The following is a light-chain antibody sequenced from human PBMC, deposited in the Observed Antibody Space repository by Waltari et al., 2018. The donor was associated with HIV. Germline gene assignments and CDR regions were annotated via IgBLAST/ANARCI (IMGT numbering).Light chain of an antibody. CDR2: QDS. V-gene: IGLV3-1*01. CDR3: QAWDSYTLVV. J-gene: IGLJ2*01. CDR1: KLGHKY. Sequence: SYELTQPPSVSVSPGQTASITCSGDKLGHKYACWYQQKPGQSPMLVIYQDSKRPSGIPERLSGSNSGNTATLTIRGTQAMDEADYYCQAWDSYTLVVFGGGTKLTVL.